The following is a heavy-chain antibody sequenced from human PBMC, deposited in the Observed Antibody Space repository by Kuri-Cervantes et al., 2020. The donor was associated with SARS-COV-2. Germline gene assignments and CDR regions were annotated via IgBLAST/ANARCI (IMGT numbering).Heavy chain of an antibody. CDR1: GFTFSSYG. CDR2: ISYDGSNK. Sequence: GGSLRLSCAASGFTFSSYGMHWVRQAPGKGLEWVAVISYDGSNKYYADSVKGRFTISRDNSKNTLYLQMNSLRAEDTAVYYCAKGLRLLWFGELLYWGQGTLVTVSS. CDR3: AKGLRLLWFGELLY. D-gene: IGHD3-10*01. V-gene: IGHV3-30*18. J-gene: IGHJ4*02.